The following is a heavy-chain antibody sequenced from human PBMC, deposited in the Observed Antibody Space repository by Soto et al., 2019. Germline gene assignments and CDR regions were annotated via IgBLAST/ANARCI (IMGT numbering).Heavy chain of an antibody. Sequence: QERLVQSGAEVRKPGPSVKVSCKVTGGTSTRYAINWVRQAPGQGPEWMGGIVPMFGTSKYAQKFQGRVTITADTSTYIAYMELRSLRSDDTAVYYCNRGSEYDFWSGYLWGQGTLVSVSS. V-gene: IGHV1-69*06. CDR1: GGTSTRYA. J-gene: IGHJ4*02. CDR2: IVPMFGTS. CDR3: NRGSEYDFWSGYL. D-gene: IGHD3-3*01.